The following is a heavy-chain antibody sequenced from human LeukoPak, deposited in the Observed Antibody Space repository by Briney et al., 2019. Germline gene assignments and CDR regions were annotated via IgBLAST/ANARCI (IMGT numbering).Heavy chain of an antibody. J-gene: IGHJ5*02. D-gene: IGHD4-17*01. V-gene: IGHV4-4*07. CDR3: ARDEPDYCDYVDWFDP. CDR1: GGSITSYY. Sequence: SETLSLTRTVSGGSITSYYWRWMRQPAPKERECIERIYTIWSTNYNPSLQSRVTMSVDTSKNQLSLKLSSVTAADTAVYYCARDEPDYCDYVDWFDPWGQGTLVTVSS. CDR2: IYTIWST.